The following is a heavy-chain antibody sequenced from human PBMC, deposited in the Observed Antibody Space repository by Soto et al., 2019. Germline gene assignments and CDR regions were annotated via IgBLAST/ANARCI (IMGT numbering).Heavy chain of an antibody. CDR3: ARGTWLVRGYWFDP. J-gene: IGHJ5*02. D-gene: IGHD6-19*01. Sequence: SETLSLTCTVSGGSISSGDYYWSWIRQPPGKGLEWIGYIYYSGSTYYNPSLKSRVTISVDTSKNQFSLKLSSVTAADTAVYYCARGTWLVRGYWFDPWGQGTLVTVSS. CDR1: GGSISSGDYY. CDR2: IYYSGST. V-gene: IGHV4-30-4*01.